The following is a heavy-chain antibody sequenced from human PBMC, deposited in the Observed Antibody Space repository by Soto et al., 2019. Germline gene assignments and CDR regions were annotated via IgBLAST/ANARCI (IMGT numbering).Heavy chain of an antibody. Sequence: SETLSLTSAVYGGSFSGYYWGWIRQPPGKGLEWIGEINHSGSTNYNPSLKSRVTISVDTSKNQFSLKLSSVTAADTAVYYCARGWGSTSLNWFDPWGQGTLVTVSS. D-gene: IGHD2-2*01. J-gene: IGHJ5*02. CDR1: GGSFSGYY. CDR2: INHSGST. CDR3: ARGWGSTSLNWFDP. V-gene: IGHV4-34*01.